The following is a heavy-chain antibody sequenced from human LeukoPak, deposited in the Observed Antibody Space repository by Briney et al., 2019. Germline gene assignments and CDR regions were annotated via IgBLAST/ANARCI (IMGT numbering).Heavy chain of an antibody. CDR3: ASGIAADLY. Sequence: NPSETLSLTCAVYGGSFSGYYWSWIRQPAGKGLEWIGRIYTSGSTNYNPSLKSRVTISVDTSKNQFSLKLSSVTAADTAVYYCASGIAADLYWGQGTLVIVSS. CDR1: GGSFSGYY. CDR2: IYTSGST. J-gene: IGHJ4*02. V-gene: IGHV4-59*10. D-gene: IGHD6-13*01.